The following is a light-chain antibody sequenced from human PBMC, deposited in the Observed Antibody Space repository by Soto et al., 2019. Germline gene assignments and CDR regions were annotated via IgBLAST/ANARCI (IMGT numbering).Light chain of an antibody. Sequence: QSVLTQPPSASGSPGQSVTISCTRTSSDVGSCNCVSWYQQYPGKAPKLMIYEVNKRPSGVPDRFSGSKSGNTASLTVSGLQAEDEADYYCSSYAGSNNFPYVFGTGTKVTVL. CDR1: SSDVGSCNC. V-gene: IGLV2-8*01. CDR3: SSYAGSNNFPYV. CDR2: EVN. J-gene: IGLJ1*01.